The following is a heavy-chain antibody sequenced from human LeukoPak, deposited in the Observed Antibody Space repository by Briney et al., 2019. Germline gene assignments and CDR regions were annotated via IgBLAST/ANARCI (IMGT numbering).Heavy chain of an antibody. V-gene: IGHV3-74*01. Sequence: GGSLRLSCAASGFTFSTYWMHWVRQAPGKGLVWVSRINSDGSSTVYADSVNGRFTISRDNAKHTLYLQMNSLRTEDTALYYCAQDKGGSSWYYLDSWGPGTLVTVSS. J-gene: IGHJ4*02. D-gene: IGHD6-13*01. CDR1: GFTFSTYW. CDR2: INSDGSST. CDR3: AQDKGGSSWYYLDS.